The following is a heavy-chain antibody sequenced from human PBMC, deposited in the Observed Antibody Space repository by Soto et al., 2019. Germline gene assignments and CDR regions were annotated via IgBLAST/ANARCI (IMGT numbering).Heavy chain of an antibody. CDR1: GGSIISASYS. Sequence: QVQLQESGPRLVKPSQTLSLSCAVSGGSIISASYSWNWIRQSPGRGLEWIGHIYSSGSTYYNPSLTRRVSMAVDTSNNQFSLKLTSVTAADTAVYFCAREDAARIERWFDAWGQGILVTVSS. J-gene: IGHJ5*02. CDR3: AREDAARIERWFDA. D-gene: IGHD6-6*01. V-gene: IGHV4-31*11. CDR2: IYSSGST.